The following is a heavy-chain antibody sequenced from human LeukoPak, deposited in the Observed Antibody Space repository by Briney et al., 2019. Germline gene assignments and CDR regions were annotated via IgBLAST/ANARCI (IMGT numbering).Heavy chain of an antibody. D-gene: IGHD3-10*01. CDR3: AKDKFDGSGYQFDS. V-gene: IGHV1-18*04. CDR1: KYTFTGYY. CDR2: ISAYNGNT. Sequence: ASVKVSCKASKYTFTGYYMHWVRQAPGQGLEWMGWISAYNGNTNYAQKVQGRVTMTTDTSTSTAYMELRSLRADDTAVYFCAKDKFDGSGYQFDSWGQGSLVIVSS. J-gene: IGHJ4*02.